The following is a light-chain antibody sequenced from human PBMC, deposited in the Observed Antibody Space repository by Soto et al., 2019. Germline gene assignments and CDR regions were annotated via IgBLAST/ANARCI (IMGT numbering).Light chain of an antibody. CDR3: QQYYGLPPLN. CDR1: QNITNN. J-gene: IGKJ5*01. Sequence: DIQMAQSPSCLSASIGDRVTITCQASQNITNNLSWYQQKPGKAPNLLIYHASKLAKGVTSRFSGSGSGTDFSFIITSLQREDLATYYCQQYYGLPPLNFGQGTRLEIK. V-gene: IGKV1-33*01. CDR2: HAS.